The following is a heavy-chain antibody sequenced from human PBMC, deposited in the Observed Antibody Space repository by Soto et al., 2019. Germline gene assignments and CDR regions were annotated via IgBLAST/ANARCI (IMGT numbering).Heavy chain of an antibody. CDR2: IWYDGSNK. Sequence: GGSLRLSCAASGFTFSSYGMHWVRQAPGKGLEWVAVIWYDGSNKYYADSVKGRFTISRDNSKNTLYLQMNSLRAEDTAVYYCAKGVPGIAVAGTGYFQHWGQGTLVPVSS. CDR1: GFTFSSYG. CDR3: AKGVPGIAVAGTGYFQH. J-gene: IGHJ1*01. V-gene: IGHV3-33*06. D-gene: IGHD6-19*01.